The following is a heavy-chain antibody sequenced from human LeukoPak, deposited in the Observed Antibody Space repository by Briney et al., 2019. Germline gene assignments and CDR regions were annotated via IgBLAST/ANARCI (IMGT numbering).Heavy chain of an antibody. CDR1: GYTLTDHY. CDR3: ARGAAVGQTRDY. D-gene: IGHD6-13*01. Sequence: ASVKVSCKASGYTLTDHYMHWLRQAPGQGLEWMGRINPSSGDANYAQRFQGRVFMTRDTSISTVYMELSSLRSDDTAVYYCARGAAVGQTRDYWGQGTLVTVSS. J-gene: IGHJ4*02. CDR2: INPSSGDA. V-gene: IGHV1-2*06.